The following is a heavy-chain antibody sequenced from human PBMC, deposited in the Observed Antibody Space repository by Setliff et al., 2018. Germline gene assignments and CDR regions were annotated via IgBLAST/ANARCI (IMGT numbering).Heavy chain of an antibody. V-gene: IGHV4-38-2*02. CDR2: IYYSGST. CDR1: GYSISSGYY. J-gene: IGHJ4*02. CDR3: AREEGTQWLVRYCDY. D-gene: IGHD6-19*01. Sequence: PSETLSLTCTVSGYSISSGYYWGWIRQPPGKGLEWIGSIYYSGSTNYNPSLKSRVTISVDTSKNQFSLKLSSVTAADTAVYYCAREEGTQWLVRYCDYWGQGTLVTVSS.